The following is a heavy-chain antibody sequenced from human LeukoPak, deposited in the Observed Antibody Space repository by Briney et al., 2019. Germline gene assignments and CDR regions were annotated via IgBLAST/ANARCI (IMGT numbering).Heavy chain of an antibody. Sequence: SETLSLTCTVSGGSVSSGSYYWSWIRQPSGKGLEWIGYIYYSGSTNYNPSLKSRVTISVDTSKNQFSLKLSSVTAADTAVYYCARDLGGSYVFDYWGQGTLVTVSS. CDR2: IYYSGST. CDR1: GGSVSSGSYY. CDR3: ARDLGGSYVFDY. J-gene: IGHJ4*02. D-gene: IGHD1-26*01. V-gene: IGHV4-61*01.